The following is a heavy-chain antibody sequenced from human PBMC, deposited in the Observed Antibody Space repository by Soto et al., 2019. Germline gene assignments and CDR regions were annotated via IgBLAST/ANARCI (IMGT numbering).Heavy chain of an antibody. CDR1: GFTFSSYS. V-gene: IGHV3-48*01. D-gene: IGHD2-15*01. J-gene: IGHJ3*02. CDR2: ISSSSSTI. CDR3: ARALYCSGGSCLNDAFDI. Sequence: EVQLVESGGGLVQPGGSLRLSCAASGFTFSSYSMNWVRQAPGKGLEWVSYISSSSSTIYYADSVKGRFTISRDNAKNSLHLQMNSLRAEDTAVYYCARALYCSGGSCLNDAFDIWGQGTMVTVSS.